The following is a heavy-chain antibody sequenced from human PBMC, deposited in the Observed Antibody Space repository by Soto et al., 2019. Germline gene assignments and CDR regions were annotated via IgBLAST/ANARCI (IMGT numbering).Heavy chain of an antibody. J-gene: IGHJ5*02. V-gene: IGHV4-30-4*01. CDR1: GGSISSGDYY. CDR2: IYYSGTT. CDR3: ARESRGGPRGNNWFDP. D-gene: IGHD2-15*01. Sequence: PSETLSLTCTVSGGSISSGDYYWSWIRQPPGKGLEWIGFIYYSGTTYYNPSLKSRATISLDTSKNQFSLKLSSATAADTAVYYCARESRGGPRGNNWFDPWGQGNLVTVSS.